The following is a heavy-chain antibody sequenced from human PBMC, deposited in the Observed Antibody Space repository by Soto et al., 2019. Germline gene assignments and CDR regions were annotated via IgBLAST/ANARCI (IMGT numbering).Heavy chain of an antibody. CDR3: ASIVGATSKYYYYYGMDV. CDR1: GGTFSSYA. CDR2: IIPIFGTA. V-gene: IGHV1-69*13. J-gene: IGHJ6*02. D-gene: IGHD1-26*01. Sequence: ASVKVSCKASGGTFSSYAISWVRQAPGQGLEWMGGIIPIFGTANYAQKFQGRVTITADESTSTAYMELSSLRSEDTAVYYCASIVGATSKYYYYYGMDVWGQGTTVTVSS.